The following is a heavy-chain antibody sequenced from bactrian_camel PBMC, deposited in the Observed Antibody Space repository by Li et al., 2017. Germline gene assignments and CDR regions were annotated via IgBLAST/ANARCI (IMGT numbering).Heavy chain of an antibody. CDR1: GFTFSSYD. CDR2: ISRSTRNMT. Sequence: LRLSCAASGFTFSSYDMSWIRRPPGKGLEWVSAISRSTRNMTNYADSVRGRFTISRDNAKSMLYLQMNSLKPEDTAMYYCATEYPLIHKSLPQGVSGFGRWGQGTQVTVS. V-gene: IGHV3S40*01. D-gene: IGHD1*01. CDR3: ATEYPLIHKSLPQGVSGFGR. J-gene: IGHJ6*01.